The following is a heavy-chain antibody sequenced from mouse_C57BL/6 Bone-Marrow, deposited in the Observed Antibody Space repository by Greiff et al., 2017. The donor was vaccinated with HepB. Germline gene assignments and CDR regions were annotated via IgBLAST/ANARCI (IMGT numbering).Heavy chain of an antibody. CDR3: ARETPTGTGFAY. J-gene: IGHJ3*01. CDR1: RYSITSGYD. Sequence: EVKLMESGPGMVKPSQSLSLTCTVTRYSITSGYDWHWIRHFPGNKLEWMGYISYSGSTNYNPSLKSRISITHDTSKNHFFLKLNSVTTEDTATYYCARETPTGTGFAYWGQGTLVTVSA. D-gene: IGHD4-1*02. V-gene: IGHV3-1*01. CDR2: ISYSGST.